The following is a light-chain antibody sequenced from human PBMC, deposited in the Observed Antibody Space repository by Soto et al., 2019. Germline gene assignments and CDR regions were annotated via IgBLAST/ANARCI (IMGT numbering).Light chain of an antibody. CDR1: QSVSSNY. Sequence: EIVLTQSPGTLSLSPGERATLSCRASQSVSSNYITWYQQKPGQAPRRLIFGASSRATGIPDRFSGSGSGTDFTLTISRLEPEDFVVYYCQQYSSLPHTFGQGTKLEVK. CDR2: GAS. V-gene: IGKV3-20*01. CDR3: QQYSSLPHT. J-gene: IGKJ2*01.